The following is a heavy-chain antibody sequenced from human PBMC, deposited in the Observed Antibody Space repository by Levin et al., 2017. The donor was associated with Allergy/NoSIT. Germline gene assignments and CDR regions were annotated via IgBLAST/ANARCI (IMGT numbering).Heavy chain of an antibody. CDR3: ARDGDVLLWFREVNYFDY. J-gene: IGHJ4*02. Sequence: ASVKVSCKASGYTFTSYAMHWVRQAPGQRLEWMGWINAGNGNTKYSQKFQGRVTITRDTSASTAYMELSSLRSEDTAVYYCARDGDVLLWFREVNYFDYWGQGTLVTVSS. CDR2: INAGNGNT. V-gene: IGHV1-3*01. CDR1: GYTFTSYA. D-gene: IGHD3-10*01.